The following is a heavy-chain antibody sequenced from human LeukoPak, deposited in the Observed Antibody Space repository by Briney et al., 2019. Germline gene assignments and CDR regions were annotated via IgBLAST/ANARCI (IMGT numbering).Heavy chain of an antibody. CDR3: ARDRDGALPL. J-gene: IGHJ4*02. CDR2: IIPIFGTA. D-gene: IGHD3-10*01. CDR1: GGTFSSYA. V-gene: IGHV1-69*01. Sequence: EASVKVSCKASGGTFSSYAISWVRQAPGQGLEWMGGIIPIFGTANYAQKFQGRVTITADESTSTAYMELSSLRSEDTAVYYCARDRDGALPLWGQGTLVTVSS.